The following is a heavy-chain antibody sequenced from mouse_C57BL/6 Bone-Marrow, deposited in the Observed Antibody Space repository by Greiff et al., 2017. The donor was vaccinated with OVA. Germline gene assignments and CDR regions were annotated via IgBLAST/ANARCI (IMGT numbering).Heavy chain of an antibody. V-gene: IGHV1-64*01. J-gene: IGHJ3*01. CDR1: GYTFTSYW. CDR3: MYYDYDRFAY. CDR2: IHPNSGST. Sequence: QVQLQQPGAELVKPGASVKLSCKASGYTFTSYWMHWVKQRPGQGLEWIGMIHPNSGSTNYNEKFKSKATLTVDKSSSTAYMQLSSLTSEDSAVYYCMYYDYDRFAYWGQGTLVTVSA. D-gene: IGHD2-4*01.